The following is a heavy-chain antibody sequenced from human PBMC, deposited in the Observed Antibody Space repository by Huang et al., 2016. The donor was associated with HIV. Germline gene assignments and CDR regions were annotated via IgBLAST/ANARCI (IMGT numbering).Heavy chain of an antibody. Sequence: QVHLVQSGAEVKKPGASVKVSCKASGYTFTNYDINWVRQAPGRGREWMGWMNPNTGNTGVAQSCQGRVTMTRKTSITTAYMELTSLTSEDTAVYYCARSAYGDLDYWGLGTLVIVSS. CDR3: ARSAYGDLDY. D-gene: IGHD4-17*01. J-gene: IGHJ4*02. CDR1: GYTFTNYD. V-gene: IGHV1-8*02. CDR2: MNPNTGNT.